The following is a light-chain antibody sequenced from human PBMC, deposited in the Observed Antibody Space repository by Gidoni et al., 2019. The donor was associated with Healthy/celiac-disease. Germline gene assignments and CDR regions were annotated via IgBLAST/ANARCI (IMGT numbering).Light chain of an antibody. V-gene: IGKV3-11*01. Sequence: DIVLTQSPATLSLSPGERANLSCRASQSVSSYLAWYQQKPGQAPRLLIYDASNRATGIPARCSGSGSGTDFTLTISSLEPEDFAVYYCQQRSNWPFRXTFGQGTKLEIK. CDR1: QSVSSY. J-gene: IGKJ2*01. CDR2: DAS. CDR3: QQRSNWPFRXT.